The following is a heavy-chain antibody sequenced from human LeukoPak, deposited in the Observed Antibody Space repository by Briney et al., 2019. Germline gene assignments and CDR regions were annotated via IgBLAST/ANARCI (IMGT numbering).Heavy chain of an antibody. CDR1: GFIVSSNY. Sequence: QAGGSLRLSCVVSGFIVSSNYMSWVRQAPGKGLEWVSIIYSSGSTCYADSVKGRFTISRDNSKNTLYLQMNSLRAEDTAVYYCARRGNYYGSGSNNWFDLWGQGTLVTVSS. CDR2: IYSSGST. CDR3: ARRGNYYGSGSNNWFDL. V-gene: IGHV3-66*04. J-gene: IGHJ5*02. D-gene: IGHD3-10*01.